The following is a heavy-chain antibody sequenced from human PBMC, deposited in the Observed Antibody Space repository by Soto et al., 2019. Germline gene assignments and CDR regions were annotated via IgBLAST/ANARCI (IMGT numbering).Heavy chain of an antibody. V-gene: IGHV1-18*01. CDR3: ARVAITLIRGLKVDFYSMDV. D-gene: IGHD3-10*01. CDR2: IRVYNGNK. Sequence: GASVKVSCKASGYTFNNYGITWVLHAPGQRLEWLGWIRVYNGNKNYAKKVQGRVSMTADTSTSTAHMELRSLQSDDTAVYFCARVAITLIRGLKVDFYSMDVWGKGTTVTVSS. J-gene: IGHJ6*04. CDR1: GYTFNNYG.